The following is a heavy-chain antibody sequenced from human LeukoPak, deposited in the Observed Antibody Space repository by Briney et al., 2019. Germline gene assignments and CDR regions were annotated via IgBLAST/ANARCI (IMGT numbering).Heavy chain of an antibody. CDR2: INHSGST. CDR1: GGSFSGDY. V-gene: IGHV4-34*01. D-gene: IGHD6-13*01. Sequence: SETLSLTCAVYGGSFSGDYWSWIRQPPGKGLEWIGEINHSGSTNYNPSLKSRVTISVDTSKNQFSLKLSSVTAADTAVYYCAREDSRTFDIWGQGTMVTVSS. CDR3: AREDSRTFDI. J-gene: IGHJ3*02.